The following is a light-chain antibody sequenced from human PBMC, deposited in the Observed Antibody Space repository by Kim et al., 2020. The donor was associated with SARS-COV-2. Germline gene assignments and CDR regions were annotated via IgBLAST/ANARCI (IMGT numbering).Light chain of an antibody. CDR1: QTVDSN. CDR3: QQYSHWPPYT. V-gene: IGKV3-15*01. Sequence: VSPGKRVTLSCRASQTVDSNLAWYQQKPGQAPRLLIYGASTRATDIPARFSGSGSGTEFTLIISSLQSEDFAVYYCQQYSHWPPYTFGPGTKLEI. CDR2: GAS. J-gene: IGKJ2*01.